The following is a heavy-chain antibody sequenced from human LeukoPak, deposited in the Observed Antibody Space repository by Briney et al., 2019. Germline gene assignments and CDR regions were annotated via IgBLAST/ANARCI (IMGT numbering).Heavy chain of an antibody. CDR1: KFTLSSSW. CDR2: IKDDGSEK. Sequence: GGSLRLSCAGSKFTLSSSWMSWLRQAPGKGLEWVANIKDDGSEKYYVDSVEGRFTISRDNAKNSLYLQMNSLGVEDTAVYYCARDRSSDAFDIWGQGTMVTVSS. J-gene: IGHJ3*02. V-gene: IGHV3-7*01. CDR3: ARDRSSDAFDI.